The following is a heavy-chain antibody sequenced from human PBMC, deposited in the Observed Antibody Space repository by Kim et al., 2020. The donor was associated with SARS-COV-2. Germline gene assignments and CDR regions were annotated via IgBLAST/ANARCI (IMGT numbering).Heavy chain of an antibody. CDR3: ARHRIAAQERWFDP. Sequence: NPSLKSRVTISVDTSKNQFSLKLSSVTAADTAVYYCARHRIAAQERWFDPWGQGTLVTVSS. D-gene: IGHD6-6*01. J-gene: IGHJ5*02. V-gene: IGHV4-39*01.